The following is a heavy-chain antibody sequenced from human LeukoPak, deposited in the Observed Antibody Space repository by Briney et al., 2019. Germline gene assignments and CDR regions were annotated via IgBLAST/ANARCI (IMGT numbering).Heavy chain of an antibody. CDR1: GFTFSSYA. D-gene: IGHD1-26*01. Sequence: GGSLRLSCAASGFTFSSYAMHWVRQAPGKGLEWVAVISYDGSNKYYADSVKGRFTISRDNAKNSLYLQMNSLRAEDTALYYCAREAGSGSYPIDYWGQGTLVTVSS. CDR2: ISYDGSNK. J-gene: IGHJ4*02. CDR3: AREAGSGSYPIDY. V-gene: IGHV3-30*04.